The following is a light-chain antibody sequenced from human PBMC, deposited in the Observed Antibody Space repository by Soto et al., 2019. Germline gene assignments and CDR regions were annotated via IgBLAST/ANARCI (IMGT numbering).Light chain of an antibody. J-gene: IGKJ5*01. CDR2: AAS. CDR3: QQLNSYPIS. Sequence: DIQLTQSPSFLSASVGDRVTITCRASQGISSYLAWYQQKPGKAPKLLIYAASTLQSGVPSRFSGSGSGTEFTLTFSSLQPEDFATYYCQQLNSYPISCGQGTRLEI. CDR1: QGISSY. V-gene: IGKV1-9*01.